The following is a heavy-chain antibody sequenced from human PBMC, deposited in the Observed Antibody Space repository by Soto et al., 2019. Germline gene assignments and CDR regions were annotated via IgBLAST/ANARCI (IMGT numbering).Heavy chain of an antibody. CDR3: ARVGRSDSWDMWFAS. CDR1: GFTFSSYA. D-gene: IGHD2-21*02. V-gene: IGHV3-23*01. Sequence: EVHLLESGGGLVQPGGSLRLSCAVSGFTFSSYAMTWLRQTPGKGLEWVSSIAVNADTIHYADSVKGRFTISRDNSKSTLFLQMNSLRAEDTAVYHCARVGRSDSWDMWFASWGQGTRVTVSS. J-gene: IGHJ5*01. CDR2: IAVNADTI.